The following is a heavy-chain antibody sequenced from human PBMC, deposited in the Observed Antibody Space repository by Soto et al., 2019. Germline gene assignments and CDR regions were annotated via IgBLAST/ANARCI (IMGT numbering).Heavy chain of an antibody. Sequence: PSETLSLTCTVSGGSISSGGYYWSWIRQHPGKGLEWIGYIYYSGSTYYNPSLKSRVTISVDTSKNQFSLKLSSVTAADTAVYYCARGAYYDFWSGPYYFDYWGQGTLVTVSS. CDR1: GGSISSGGYY. J-gene: IGHJ4*02. CDR3: ARGAYYDFWSGPYYFDY. D-gene: IGHD3-3*01. CDR2: IYYSGST. V-gene: IGHV4-31*03.